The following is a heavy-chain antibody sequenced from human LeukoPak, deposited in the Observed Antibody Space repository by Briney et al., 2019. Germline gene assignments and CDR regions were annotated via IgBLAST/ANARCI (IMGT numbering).Heavy chain of an antibody. Sequence: PSETLSLTCAVYGGSFSGYYWSWIRQPPGKGLEWIGEINHSGSTNYNPSLKSRVTISVDTSKNQFSLKLSSVTAADTAVYYCARSGGSCYSCYYYYYMDVWGKGTTVTISS. D-gene: IGHD2-15*01. CDR1: GGSFSGYY. CDR2: INHSGST. J-gene: IGHJ6*03. CDR3: ARSGGSCYSCYYYYYMDV. V-gene: IGHV4-34*01.